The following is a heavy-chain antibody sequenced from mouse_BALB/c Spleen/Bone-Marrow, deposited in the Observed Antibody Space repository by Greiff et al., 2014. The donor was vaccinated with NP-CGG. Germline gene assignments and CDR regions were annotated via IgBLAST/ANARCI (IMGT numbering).Heavy chain of an antibody. CDR2: ISYSGST. Sequence: EVQLQQSGPGLVKPSQSLSLTCTVTGYSITSDYAWNWIRQFPGNKLEWMGYISYSGSTSYNPSLKSRISITRDTSKNQFFLQLNSVTTGDTATYYCAKGTPYGNSSAYWGQGTLVTVSA. V-gene: IGHV3-2*02. D-gene: IGHD2-10*02. J-gene: IGHJ3*01. CDR3: AKGTPYGNSSAY. CDR1: GYSITSDYA.